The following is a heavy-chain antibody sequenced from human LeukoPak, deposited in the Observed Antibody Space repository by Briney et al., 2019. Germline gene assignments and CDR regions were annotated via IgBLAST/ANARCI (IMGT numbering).Heavy chain of an antibody. CDR2: ISHSAATV. V-gene: IGHV3-11*01. D-gene: IGHD3-22*01. Sequence: GGSLRLSCTASGFRFSDYYMNWFRQTSGKGPEWLLYISHSAATVQYADSVRGRFTVSRDNRKNTLYLQMNSLRVEDTAVYYCARDGAYDDASGYRADFWGQGTLVTVSS. CDR3: ARDGAYDDASGYRADF. J-gene: IGHJ4*02. CDR1: GFRFSDYY.